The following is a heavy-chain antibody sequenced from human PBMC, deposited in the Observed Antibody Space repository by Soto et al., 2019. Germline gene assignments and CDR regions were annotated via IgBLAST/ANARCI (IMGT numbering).Heavy chain of an antibody. CDR2: ISAHTGSS. J-gene: IGHJ3*01. CDR1: GYTFTGSG. Sequence: ASVKVSCKASGYTFTGSGMSWVRQAPGQGLEWMGWISAHTGSSEYAQRFQGRVTMTTDRSTSTAYMELRSLRSDDTAVYYCARAFFYQGSDSRGYSFDAFDFWGPGTLVTVSS. V-gene: IGHV1-18*01. D-gene: IGHD3-22*01. CDR3: ARAFFYQGSDSRGYSFDAFDF.